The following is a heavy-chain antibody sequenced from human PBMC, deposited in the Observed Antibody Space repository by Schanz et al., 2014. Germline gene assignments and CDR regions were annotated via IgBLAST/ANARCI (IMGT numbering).Heavy chain of an antibody. D-gene: IGHD3-10*01. CDR3: AKDPRGDKNDRAYYFDY. CDR2: ISASGDTA. J-gene: IGHJ4*02. Sequence: EVQVVESGGGLVQPGGSLRLSCAASGFTFSAYAMTWVRQIPGKGLEWVSAISASGDTAYYADSVKGRFGISRDNSENTLYLQMSSLRVEDTAVYYCAKDPRGDKNDRAYYFDYWGQGTLVSVSS. V-gene: IGHV3-23*04. CDR1: GFTFSAYA.